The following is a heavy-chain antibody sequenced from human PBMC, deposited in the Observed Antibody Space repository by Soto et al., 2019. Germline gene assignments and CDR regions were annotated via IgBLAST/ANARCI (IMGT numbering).Heavy chain of an antibody. CDR1: GLTFSNYE. J-gene: IGHJ3*01. CDR2: IGRGGTTT. D-gene: IGHD3-10*01. CDR3: ATRSGGGGAFDF. V-gene: IGHV3-48*03. Sequence: GGSLRLSCAASGLTFSNYEMNWVRQAPGKGLEWVSYIGRGGTTTYYADSLKGRFTISRDNAKNSLYLQMNSLRAEDTAVYYCATRSGGGGAFDFWGQGTMVTVSS.